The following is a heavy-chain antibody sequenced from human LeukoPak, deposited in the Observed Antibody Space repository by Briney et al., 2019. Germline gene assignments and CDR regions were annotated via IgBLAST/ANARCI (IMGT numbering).Heavy chain of an antibody. CDR3: ARSPLWFGESRGSRNWFDP. V-gene: IGHV4-4*07. CDR1: GGSISSYY. D-gene: IGHD3-10*01. CDR2: IYTSGST. Sequence: PSETLSLTCTVSGGSISSYYWSWIRQPAGKGLERIGRIYTSGSTNYNPSLKSRVTMSVDTSKNQFSLKLSSVTAADTAVYYCARSPLWFGESRGSRNWFDPLGQGTLVTVSS. J-gene: IGHJ5*02.